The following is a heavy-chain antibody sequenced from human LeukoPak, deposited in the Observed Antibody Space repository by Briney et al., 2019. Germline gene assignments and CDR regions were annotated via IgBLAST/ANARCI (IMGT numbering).Heavy chain of an antibody. CDR3: AKDPQLLWFGEPYFDY. CDR2: ISGSGGST. V-gene: IGHV3-23*01. CDR1: GFTFSSYA. J-gene: IGHJ4*02. D-gene: IGHD3-10*01. Sequence: PGGSLRLSCAASGFTFSSYAMSWVRQAPGKGLEWVSAISGSGGSTYYADSVKGWFTLSRGNSKNTLYLQMNSLRAEDTAVYYCAKDPQLLWFGEPYFDYWGQGTLVTVSS.